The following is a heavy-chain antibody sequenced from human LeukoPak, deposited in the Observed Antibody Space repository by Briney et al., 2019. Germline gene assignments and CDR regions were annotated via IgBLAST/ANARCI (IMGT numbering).Heavy chain of an antibody. D-gene: IGHD3-10*01. CDR1: GGSISSGGYS. V-gene: IGHV4-30-2*01. CDR2: IYHSGST. J-gene: IGHJ4*02. CDR3: ARESATMVRGVIIRFVDY. Sequence: SETLSLTCAVSGGSISSGGYSWSWIRQPAGKGLEWIGYIYHSGSTNYNPSLKSRVTISVDTSKNQFSLKLSSVTAADTAVYYCARESATMVRGVIIRFVDYWGQGTLVTVSS.